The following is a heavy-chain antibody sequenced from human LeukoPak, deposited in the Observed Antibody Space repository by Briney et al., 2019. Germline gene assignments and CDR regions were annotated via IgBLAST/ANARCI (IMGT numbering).Heavy chain of an antibody. Sequence: ASVKVSCKVSRKTLSDLSIHWLRQPPGKGLEWLGGSDPEDGERIYAQMFQGRVTMTEDTSIDTAYTELSSLRSEDTAVYYCVTGFTTMAVDYFDYWGQGTLVTVSP. CDR1: RKTLSDLS. CDR2: SDPEDGER. D-gene: IGHD5-18*01. CDR3: VTGFTTMAVDYFDY. V-gene: IGHV1-24*01. J-gene: IGHJ4*02.